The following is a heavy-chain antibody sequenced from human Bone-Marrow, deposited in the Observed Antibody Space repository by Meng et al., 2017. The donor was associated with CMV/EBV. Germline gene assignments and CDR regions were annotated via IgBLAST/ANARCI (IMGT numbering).Heavy chain of an antibody. Sequence: GGSLRLSCAASGFTFSSYAMHWVRQTPGKGLEWVAVISYDGSNKYYADSVKGRFTISRDNSKNTLYLQMNSLRAEDTAVYYCARASGMDVWGQGTTVTVSS. CDR2: ISYDGSNK. V-gene: IGHV3-30*04. J-gene: IGHJ6*02. CDR3: ARASGMDV. CDR1: GFTFSSYA.